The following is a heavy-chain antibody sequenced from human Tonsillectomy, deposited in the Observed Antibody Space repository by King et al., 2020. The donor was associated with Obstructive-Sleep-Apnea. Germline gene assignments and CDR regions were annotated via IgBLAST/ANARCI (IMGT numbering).Heavy chain of an antibody. V-gene: IGHV3-23*04. CDR3: AKRPYYYDSSGYYYFDY. CDR1: GFTFSSYA. CDR2: ISGRGGST. D-gene: IGHD3-22*01. J-gene: IGHJ4*02. Sequence: VQLVESGGGLVQPGGSLRLSCAASGFTFSSYAMSWVRQAPGKGLEWVSAISGRGGSTYYADSVKGRFTISRDNSKNTLYLQMNSLRAEDTAVYYCAKRPYYYDSSGYYYFDYWGQGTLVTVSS.